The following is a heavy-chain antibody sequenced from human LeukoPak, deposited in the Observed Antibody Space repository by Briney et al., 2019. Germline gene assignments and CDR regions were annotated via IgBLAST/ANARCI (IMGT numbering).Heavy chain of an antibody. V-gene: IGHV1-69*06. CDR1: GGTFSSYA. D-gene: IGHD6-19*01. CDR3: AIRSDSGEQWPNYYYGMDV. Sequence: SVKVSCKAPGGTFSSYAISWVRQAPGQGLEWMGGIIPIFGTANYAQKFQGRVTITADKSTSTAYMELSSLRSEDTAVYYCAIRSDSGEQWPNYYYGMDVWGKGTTVTVSS. CDR2: IIPIFGTA. J-gene: IGHJ6*04.